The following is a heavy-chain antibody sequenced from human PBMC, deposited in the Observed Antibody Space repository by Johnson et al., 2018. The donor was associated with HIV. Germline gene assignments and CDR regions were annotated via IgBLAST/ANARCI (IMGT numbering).Heavy chain of an antibody. CDR3: ARLDNGDPFDI. Sequence: VQLVESGGGLAQPGGSLRLSCAASGFTFHNYWMSWVRQAPGKGLEWVANIKQDGSDKFYVDSVKGRFTISRDNAQNSLYLQMNTLRAEDTAIYYCARLDNGDPFDIWGQGTMVTVSS. D-gene: IGHD1-14*01. V-gene: IGHV3-7*01. CDR1: GFTFHNYW. CDR2: IKQDGSDK. J-gene: IGHJ3*02.